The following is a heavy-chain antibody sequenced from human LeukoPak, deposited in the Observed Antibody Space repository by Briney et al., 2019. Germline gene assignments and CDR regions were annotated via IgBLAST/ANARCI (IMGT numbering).Heavy chain of an antibody. CDR1: GGTFSSYA. J-gene: IGHJ4*02. D-gene: IGHD6-19*01. Sequence: AASVKVSCKASGGTFSSYAISWVRQAPGQGLEWMGGIIPIFGTANYAQKFQGRVTITADESTSTAYMELSSLRSEDTAVYYCARVVVRSYSSGWYYLDYWGQGTLVTVSS. V-gene: IGHV1-69*13. CDR3: ARVVVRSYSSGWYYLDY. CDR2: IIPIFGTA.